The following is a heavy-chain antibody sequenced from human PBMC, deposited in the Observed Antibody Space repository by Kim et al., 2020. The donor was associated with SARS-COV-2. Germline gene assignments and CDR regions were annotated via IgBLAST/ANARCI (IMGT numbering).Heavy chain of an antibody. D-gene: IGHD4-4*01. Sequence: GGSLRLSCAASGFTFSSYSMNWVRQAPGKGLEWVSYISSSSSTIYYADSVKGRFTISRDNAKNSLYLQMNSLRDEDTAVYYCFVDYSNRRGEADDYWGQGTLVTVSS. V-gene: IGHV3-48*02. CDR3: FVDYSNRRGEADDY. CDR2: ISSSSSTI. J-gene: IGHJ4*02. CDR1: GFTFSSYS.